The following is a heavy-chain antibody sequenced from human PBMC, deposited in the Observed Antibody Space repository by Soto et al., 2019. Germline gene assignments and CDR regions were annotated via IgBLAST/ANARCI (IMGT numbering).Heavy chain of an antibody. CDR1: GFTFSSYA. Sequence: QVQLVESGGGVVQPERSLRLSCAASGFTFSSYAMHWVRQAPGKGLEWVAVISYDGSNEYYADSVKGRFTISRDNSKNTLYLQMNSLRAEDTAVYYCAKDQGYTYGPSDYWGQGTLVTVSS. CDR3: AKDQGYTYGPSDY. J-gene: IGHJ4*02. V-gene: IGHV3-30*18. CDR2: ISYDGSNE. D-gene: IGHD5-18*01.